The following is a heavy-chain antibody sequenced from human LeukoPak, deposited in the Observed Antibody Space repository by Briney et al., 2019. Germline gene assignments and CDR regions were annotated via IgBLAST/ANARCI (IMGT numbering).Heavy chain of an antibody. J-gene: IGHJ4*02. D-gene: IGHD1-26*01. CDR1: GFTFSSYT. CDR2: ISTSGSST. Sequence: PGGSLRLSCTASGFTFSSYTMHRVRQAPGKGPQYVSAISTSGSSTYYANSVKGRFTTSRDNSKNILYLQMGSLRAEDTAVYYCAKTGGGTYYGSAMYYFDYWGQGTLVTVSS. V-gene: IGHV3-64*01. CDR3: AKTGGGTYYGSAMYYFDY.